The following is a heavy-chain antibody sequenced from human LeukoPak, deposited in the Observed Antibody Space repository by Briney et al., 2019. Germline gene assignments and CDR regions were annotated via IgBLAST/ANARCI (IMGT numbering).Heavy chain of an antibody. D-gene: IGHD6-6*01. CDR3: ARDPVLNWFDP. J-gene: IGHJ5*02. V-gene: IGHV4-39*02. CDR2: IYYSGST. CDR1: GGSISSSSYY. Sequence: PSETLSLTCTVSGGSISSSSYYWGWIRQPPGKGLEWIGSIYYSGSTYYNPSLKSRVTISVDTSKNQFSLKLSSVTATDTAVYYCARDPVLNWFDPWGQGTLVTVSS.